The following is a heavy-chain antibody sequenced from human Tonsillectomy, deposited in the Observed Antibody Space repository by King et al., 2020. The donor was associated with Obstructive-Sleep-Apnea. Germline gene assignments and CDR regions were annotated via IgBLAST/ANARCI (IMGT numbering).Heavy chain of an antibody. Sequence: QLQESGPGLVKPSETLSLTCTVSGGSIRSTSYYWNWIRQPPGKGLQWIGSIFYSGSTYYNPSLESRVTISVDTFKNQFSLRLSSVTAADTAVYYCARTGDHYSYYYGMDVWGQGTTVTVSS. CDR1: GGSIRSTSYY. D-gene: IGHD1-26*01. CDR3: ARTGDHYSYYYGMDV. J-gene: IGHJ6*02. V-gene: IGHV4-39*07. CDR2: IFYSGST.